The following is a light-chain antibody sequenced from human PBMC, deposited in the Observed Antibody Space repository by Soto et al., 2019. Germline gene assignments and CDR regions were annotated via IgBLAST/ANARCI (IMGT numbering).Light chain of an antibody. CDR1: SSNIGAGYD. CDR2: GNN. CDR3: QSFDTRLNSVV. V-gene: IGLV1-40*01. Sequence: QSVVTQPPSVSGAPGQRVTISCIGSSSNIGAGYDVHWYQQFPGTAPKLLIYGNNNRPSGVTDRFSGSKSGTSASLDITGLQAEDEADYYCQSFDTRLNSVVFGGGTKLTVL. J-gene: IGLJ2*01.